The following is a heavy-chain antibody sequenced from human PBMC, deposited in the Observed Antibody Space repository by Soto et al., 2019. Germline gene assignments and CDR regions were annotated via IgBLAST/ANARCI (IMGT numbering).Heavy chain of an antibody. CDR3: AKDSDSSSHVNYYYYYGMDV. Sequence: GGSLRLSCAASGFTFSTYSMNWVRQAPGKGLEWVSAISGSGGSTYYADSVKGRFTISRDNSKNTLYLQMNSLRAEDTAVYYCAKDSDSSSHVNYYYYYGMDVWGQGTTVIVSS. J-gene: IGHJ6*02. D-gene: IGHD6-6*01. V-gene: IGHV3-23*01. CDR1: GFTFSTYS. CDR2: ISGSGGST.